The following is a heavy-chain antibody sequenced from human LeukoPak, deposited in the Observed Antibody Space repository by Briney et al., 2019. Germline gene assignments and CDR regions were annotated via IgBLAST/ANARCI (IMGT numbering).Heavy chain of an antibody. CDR2: IYYTGST. Sequence: SETLSLTCTVSGGSISSSSYYWGWIRQPPGKGLEWIGSIYYTGSTYYNPSLKSRVTISINMSKNQFSLKVSSVTAAGKAVYYCARGVDTPMVRFDYWGQGSLVTVSS. CDR3: ARGVDTPMVRFDY. V-gene: IGHV4-39*07. CDR1: GGSISSSSYY. D-gene: IGHD5-18*01. J-gene: IGHJ4*02.